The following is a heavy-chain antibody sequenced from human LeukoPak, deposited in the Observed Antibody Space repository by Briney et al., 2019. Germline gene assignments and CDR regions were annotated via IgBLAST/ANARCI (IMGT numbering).Heavy chain of an antibody. CDR3: AADLGSLVRGLDYYAMDV. Sequence: TSVKVSCKASGFTFTSSAMQWVRQARGQRLEWTGWIVVGSGNTNYAQKFQERVTITRDMSTSTAYMELSSLRSEDTAVYFCAADLGSLVRGLDYYAMDVWGQGTTVTVSS. J-gene: IGHJ6*02. CDR1: GFTFTSSA. V-gene: IGHV1-58*02. D-gene: IGHD3-16*01. CDR2: IVVGSGNT.